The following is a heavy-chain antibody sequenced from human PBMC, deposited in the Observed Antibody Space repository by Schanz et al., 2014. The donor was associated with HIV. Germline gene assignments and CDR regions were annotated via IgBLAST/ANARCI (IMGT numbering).Heavy chain of an antibody. V-gene: IGHV3-30*03. D-gene: IGHD1-20*01. CDR3: ARDKGDNWAGFYYYYGMDV. CDR1: GFTFSSYG. CDR2: ISDDGSSK. J-gene: IGHJ6*02. Sequence: QVQLVESGGGVVQPGRSLRLSCAASGFTFSSYGMHWVRQAPGKGLEWVAVISDDGSSKFYADSVKGRFTISRDNARNTLYLQMNSLRAEDTAVYCCARDKGDNWAGFYYYYGMDVWGQGTTVTVSS.